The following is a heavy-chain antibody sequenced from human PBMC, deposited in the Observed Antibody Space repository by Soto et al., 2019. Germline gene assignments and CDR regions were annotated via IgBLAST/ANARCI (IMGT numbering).Heavy chain of an antibody. Sequence: EVELVESGGGLVQPGGSLRLSCAATGFMFSSYWMTWVHQAPGKGLEWVANINQNGSERYYVGSVEGRFTISRDNAKNSVFLQMENLRVEDTAMYYCATDILDFWGQGTLVTVSS. J-gene: IGHJ4*02. CDR3: ATDILDF. CDR2: INQNGSER. V-gene: IGHV3-7*05. D-gene: IGHD3-9*01. CDR1: GFMFSSYW.